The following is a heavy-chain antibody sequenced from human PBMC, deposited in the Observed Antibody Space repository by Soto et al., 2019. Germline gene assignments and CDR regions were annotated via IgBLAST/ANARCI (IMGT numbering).Heavy chain of an antibody. CDR2: IHYSGST. Sequence: PSETLCLTCTVSGGSFSPNYWAGIRQPPGKGLEWIGSIHYSGSTYYNPSLKSRVTISVDTSKNQFSLKLNSVTAADTAVYYCAREAYNFGPFDYWGQGALVTVSS. CDR3: AREAYNFGPFDY. D-gene: IGHD1-1*01. V-gene: IGHV4-39*07. J-gene: IGHJ4*02. CDR1: GGSFSPNY.